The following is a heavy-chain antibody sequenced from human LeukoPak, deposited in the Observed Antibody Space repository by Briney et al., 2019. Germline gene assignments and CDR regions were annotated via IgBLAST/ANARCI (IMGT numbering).Heavy chain of an antibody. CDR1: GGSISTYY. J-gene: IGHJ2*01. CDR2: SGST. CDR3: ARAVSGWYFDL. D-gene: IGHD3-3*01. V-gene: IGHV4-59*01. Sequence: SETLSLTCTVSGGSISTYYWSWIRQPPGKGLEWIGYSGSTNYNPSLKSRVTISVDTSKNQFSLKLSSVTAAGTAMYYCARAVSGWYFDLWGRGTLVTVSS.